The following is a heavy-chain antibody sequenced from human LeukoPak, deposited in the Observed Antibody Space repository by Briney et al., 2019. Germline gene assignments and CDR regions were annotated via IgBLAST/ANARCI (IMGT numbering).Heavy chain of an antibody. V-gene: IGHV3-7*05. Sequence: PGGSLRLSCADSGFTFSSYWMSWVRQAPGKGLEWVANIKPDGNEKYYVDSLKGRFTISRDNAKNSLYLQMNSLRAEDTAVYYCARIGGWFGNAYWGQGTLVTVSS. CDR2: IKPDGNEK. D-gene: IGHD3-10*01. CDR3: ARIGGWFGNAY. J-gene: IGHJ4*02. CDR1: GFTFSSYW.